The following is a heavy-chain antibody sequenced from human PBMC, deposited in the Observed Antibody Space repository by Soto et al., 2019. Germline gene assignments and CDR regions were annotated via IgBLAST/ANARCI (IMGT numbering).Heavy chain of an antibody. V-gene: IGHV4-59*01. D-gene: IGHD3-22*01. CDR2: IYYSGST. CDR1: GGSISSYY. CDR3: AREVPSRVYYDCSCYDFHGVVH. Sequence: PSETLSLTCTVSGGSISSYYWSWIRQPPGKGLEWIGYIYYSGSTNYNPSLKSRVTISVDTSKNQFSLKLSSVTAADTAVYYCAREVPSRVYYDCSCYDFHGVVHWV. J-gene: IGHJ1*01.